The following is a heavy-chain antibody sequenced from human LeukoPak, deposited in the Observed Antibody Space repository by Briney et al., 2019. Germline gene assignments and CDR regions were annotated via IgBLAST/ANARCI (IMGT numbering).Heavy chain of an antibody. V-gene: IGHV4-34*01. D-gene: IGHD2-2*01. CDR2: INHSGST. CDR3: ARVSIYCSSTSCYEDAFDI. J-gene: IGHJ3*02. CDR1: GGSFSGYY. Sequence: SETLSLTCAVYGGSFSGYYWSWIRQPPGKGLEWIGEINHSGSTNYNPSLKSRVTISVDTSKNQFSLKLSSVTAADTAVYYCARVSIYCSSTSCYEDAFDIWGQGTMVTVSS.